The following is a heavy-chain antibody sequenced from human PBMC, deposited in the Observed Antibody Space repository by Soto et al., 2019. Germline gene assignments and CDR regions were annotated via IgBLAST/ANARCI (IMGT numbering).Heavy chain of an antibody. CDR2: IRYSGST. Sequence: QVGLQESGPGLVKPSETLSLTCTVSGDSISNYCWTWVRQFPGKGLEWIGYIRYSGSTNYNPSLKSCGAMSVVTSKDQLFNDFTSVSAAFSAVYYGERERTTGTAWEGKFDNYGLDVWGRGTTVIVST. V-gene: IGHV4-59*12. J-gene: IGHJ6*04. CDR3: ERERTTGTAWEGKFDNYGLDV. D-gene: IGHD2-21*02. CDR1: GDSISNYC.